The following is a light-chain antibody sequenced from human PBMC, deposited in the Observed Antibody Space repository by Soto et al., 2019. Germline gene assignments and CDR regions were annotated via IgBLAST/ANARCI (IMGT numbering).Light chain of an antibody. V-gene: IGKV4-1*01. CDR2: WAS. Sequence: DIVMTQSPDSLAVSLGERATINCTSGRSLFYSPHNKSYLAWYQQKVGQPPQMLIYWASTRESGVPDRFRGSWSGAYFTLTISSLQADDVAVYYCQHYYRAPRTFGQGTKVE. CDR1: RSLFYSPHNKSY. CDR3: QHYYRAPRT. J-gene: IGKJ2*01.